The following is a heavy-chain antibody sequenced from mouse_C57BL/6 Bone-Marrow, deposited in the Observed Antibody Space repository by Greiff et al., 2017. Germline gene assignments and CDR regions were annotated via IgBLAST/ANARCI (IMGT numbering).Heavy chain of an antibody. CDR3: ARYGSRYYYAMDY. J-gene: IGHJ4*01. CDR2: IHPNSGST. D-gene: IGHD1-1*01. Sequence: QVHVKQPGAELVKPGASVKLSCKASGYTFTSYWMHWVKQRPGQGLEWIGMIHPNSGSTNYNEKFKSKATLTVDKSSSTAYMQLSSLTSEDSAVYYCARYGSRYYYAMDYWGQGTSVTVSS. V-gene: IGHV1-64*01. CDR1: GYTFTSYW.